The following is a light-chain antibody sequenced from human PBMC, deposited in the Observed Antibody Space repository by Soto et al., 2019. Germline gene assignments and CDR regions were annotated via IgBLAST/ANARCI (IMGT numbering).Light chain of an antibody. V-gene: IGLV1-40*01. Sequence: QSVLTQPPSVSGAPGQRVTISCTGSSSNIGAGYDVHWYQQLPGTAPKLLIYGNSNRPSGVPDRFSGSKSGTSASLPITGLQAEDEADYYCQSYDSSLSGPDVVFGGGTKLTVL. J-gene: IGLJ2*01. CDR3: QSYDSSLSGPDVV. CDR2: GNS. CDR1: SSNIGAGYD.